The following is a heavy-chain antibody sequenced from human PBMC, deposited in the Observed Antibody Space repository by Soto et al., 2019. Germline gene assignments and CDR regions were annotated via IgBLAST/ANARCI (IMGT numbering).Heavy chain of an antibody. CDR2: ISAYNGNT. J-gene: IGHJ4*02. CDR1: GYTFSTYG. V-gene: IGHV1-18*01. Sequence: ASVKVSCKASGYTFSTYGLSWVRQAPGQGLEWMGWISAYNGNTNYAQKHQGRVIMTTDTSTSTAYMELSTLKTEDTAVYYCARVYRSNWNDAYFDYWGQGTLVTVSS. D-gene: IGHD1-20*01. CDR3: ARVYRSNWNDAYFDY.